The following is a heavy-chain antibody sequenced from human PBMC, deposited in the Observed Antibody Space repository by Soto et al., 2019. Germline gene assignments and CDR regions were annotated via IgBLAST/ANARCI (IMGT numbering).Heavy chain of an antibody. V-gene: IGHV4-39*01. CDR2: IFHSGTT. Sequence: QLQLQESGPGLVKPSETLSLTCTVSGDSISSSSYYWGWIRQPPGKGLEWIGSIFHSGTTYHNPSLKSRVTISVDTSKNQFSLKLNSVTAPDTALYYCARWWFSATHNWFDPWGQGTLVTVSS. CDR1: GDSISSSSYY. J-gene: IGHJ5*01. CDR3: ARWWFSATHNWFDP. D-gene: IGHD2-15*01.